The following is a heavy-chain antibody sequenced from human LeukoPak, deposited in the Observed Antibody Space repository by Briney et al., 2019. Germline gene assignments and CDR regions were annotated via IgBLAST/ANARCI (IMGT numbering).Heavy chain of an antibody. CDR3: ARAHGYYYDSSGYRY. CDR2: ISAYNGNT. D-gene: IGHD3-22*01. V-gene: IGHV1-18*01. J-gene: IGHJ4*02. Sequence: ASVKVSCKASGYTFTSYGISWVRQAPGQGLEWMGWISAYNGNTNYAQKLQGRVTITADESTSTAYMELSSLRSEDTAVYYCARAHGYYYDSSGYRYWGQGTLVTVSS. CDR1: GYTFTSYG.